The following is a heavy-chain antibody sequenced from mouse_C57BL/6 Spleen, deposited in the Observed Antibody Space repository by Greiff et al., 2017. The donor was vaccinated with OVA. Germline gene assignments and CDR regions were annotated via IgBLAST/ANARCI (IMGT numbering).Heavy chain of an antibody. CDR1: GFTFSDYY. V-gene: IGHV5-16*01. J-gene: IGHJ4*01. D-gene: IGHD3-3*01. Sequence: EVMLVESEGGLVQPGSSMKLSCTASGFTFSDYYMAWVRQVPEKGLEWVANINYDGSSTYYLDSLKSRFIISRDNAKNILYLQMSSLKSEDTATYYCARDGGRGYYYAMDYWGQGTSVTVSS. CDR3: ARDGGRGYYYAMDY. CDR2: INYDGSST.